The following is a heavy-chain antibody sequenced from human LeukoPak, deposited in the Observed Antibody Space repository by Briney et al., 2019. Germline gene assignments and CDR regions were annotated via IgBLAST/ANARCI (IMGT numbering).Heavy chain of an antibody. CDR2: IRYDGSNK. V-gene: IGHV3-30*02. D-gene: IGHD5-18*01. CDR3: ARTWIQLWLVGY. CDR1: GFTFSRYG. Sequence: GGSLRLSCAASGFTFSRYGMHWVRQAPGKGLEWVAFIRYDGSNKYYADSVKGRFTISRDNSKNTLYLQMNSLRAEDTAVYYCARTWIQLWLVGYWGQGTLVTVSS. J-gene: IGHJ4*02.